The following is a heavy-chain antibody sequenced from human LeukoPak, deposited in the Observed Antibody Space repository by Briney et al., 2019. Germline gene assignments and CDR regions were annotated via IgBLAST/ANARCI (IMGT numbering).Heavy chain of an antibody. Sequence: GGSLRLSCAASGFTFSSYAMHWVRQAPGKGLEYVSAISSNGGSTYYANSVKGRFTISRDNTKNTLYLQMGSLRAEDMAVYYCARDGPSGNIVVVVAATARGKLLDYWGQGTLVTVSS. CDR1: GFTFSSYA. CDR2: ISSNGGST. J-gene: IGHJ4*02. D-gene: IGHD2-15*01. V-gene: IGHV3-64*01. CDR3: ARDGPSGNIVVVVAATARGKLLDY.